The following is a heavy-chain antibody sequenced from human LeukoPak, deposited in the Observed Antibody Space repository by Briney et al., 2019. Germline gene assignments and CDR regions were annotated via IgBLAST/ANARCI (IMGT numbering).Heavy chain of an antibody. CDR1: GFTFEDHV. J-gene: IGHJ4*02. D-gene: IGHD2-8*02. Sequence: GGSLRLSCAASGFTFEDHVMHWVRQAPGKGLEWVSSISWSGDRMGYADAVKGRFTISRDNAKNSLFLQMNSLRVEDTALYYCAKDLGGTATTVWGQGTLVTVSS. CDR2: ISWSGDRM. V-gene: IGHV3-9*01. CDR3: AKDLGGTATTV.